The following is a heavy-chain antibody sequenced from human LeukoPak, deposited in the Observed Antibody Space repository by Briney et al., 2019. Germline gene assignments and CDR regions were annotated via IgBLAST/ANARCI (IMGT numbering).Heavy chain of an antibody. CDR1: GHTLTSYG. V-gene: IGHV1-8*02. CDR2: MNPNSGNT. J-gene: IGHJ4*02. D-gene: IGHD1-26*01. Sequence: ASVKVSCKASGHTLTSYGISWVRRATGQGLEWMGWMNPNSGNTGYAQNFQGRITMTRNTSIGTAYMELSNLTSEDAALYYCARGLYSGHYLDYWSQGTLVIVSS. CDR3: ARGLYSGHYLDY.